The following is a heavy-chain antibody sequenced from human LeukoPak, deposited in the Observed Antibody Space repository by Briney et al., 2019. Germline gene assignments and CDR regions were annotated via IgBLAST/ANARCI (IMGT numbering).Heavy chain of an antibody. D-gene: IGHD6-13*01. CDR3: TRDVSQSSSWYGEFDY. V-gene: IGHV3-7*01. CDR1: GFTFSSYW. CDR2: IKQDGSEK. Sequence: GGSLRLSCAASGFTFSSYWMSWVRQAPGKGLEWVANIKQDGSEKYYVDSVKGRFTISRDNAKNTLYLQMNSLRDEDTAVYYCTRDVSQSSSWYGEFDYWGQGTQVTVSS. J-gene: IGHJ4*02.